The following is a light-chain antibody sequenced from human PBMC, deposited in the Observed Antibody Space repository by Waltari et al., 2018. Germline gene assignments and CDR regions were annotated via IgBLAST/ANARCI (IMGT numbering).Light chain of an antibody. CDR2: GNN. CDR3: QSFDTSLSHGVV. CDR1: SSNIGAGHD. J-gene: IGLJ3*02. Sequence: QSILTQPPSVSGAPGQRVTISCTGSSSNIGAGHDVHWYQEFPGTGPKLLIYGNNNRPSGVPDRFAGSKSGTSASLTITGLQDEDEADYYCQSFDTSLSHGVVFGGGTKVTVL. V-gene: IGLV1-40*02.